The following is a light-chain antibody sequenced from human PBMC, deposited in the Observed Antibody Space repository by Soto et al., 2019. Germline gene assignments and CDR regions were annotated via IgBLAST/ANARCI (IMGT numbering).Light chain of an antibody. CDR2: GAS. Sequence: EIVLTQSPGTLSLSPGDRATFSCRTSQSVSSSFLAWYQQKIGQAPRLVMHGASSRATGIPDRFSGSGSGTDFTLSITRLEPEDFAVYYCQQSSRSPITFGQGTRLDIK. CDR1: QSVSSSF. J-gene: IGKJ5*01. CDR3: QQSSRSPIT. V-gene: IGKV3-20*01.